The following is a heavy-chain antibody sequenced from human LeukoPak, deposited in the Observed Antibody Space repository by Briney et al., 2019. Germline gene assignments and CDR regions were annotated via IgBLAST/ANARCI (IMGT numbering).Heavy chain of an antibody. D-gene: IGHD3-10*01. CDR3: ARVLVVRGLINWFGP. V-gene: IGHV1-2*02. CDR1: GYTFIDYY. J-gene: IGHJ5*02. Sequence: ASVKVSCKASGYTFIDYYIHWVRQVPGQGFEWMGWINPKSGGTYSPQNFQGRVSMTRDTSISTAYMDLSSLRSDDMAVYYCARVLVVRGLINWFGPWGQGTLVTVSS. CDR2: INPKSGGT.